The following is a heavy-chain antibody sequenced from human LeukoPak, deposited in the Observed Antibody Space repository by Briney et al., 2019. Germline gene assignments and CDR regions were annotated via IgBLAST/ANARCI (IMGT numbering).Heavy chain of an antibody. Sequence: SVTVSCKASGGTFSSYAISWVRQAPGQGLEWMGGIIPIFGTANYAQKFQGRVTITTDESTSTAYMELSSLRSEDTAVYYCAGGYCSSTSCHAFDIWGQGTMVTVSS. CDR3: AGGYCSSTSCHAFDI. CDR1: GGTFSSYA. D-gene: IGHD2-2*01. V-gene: IGHV1-69*05. J-gene: IGHJ3*02. CDR2: IIPIFGTA.